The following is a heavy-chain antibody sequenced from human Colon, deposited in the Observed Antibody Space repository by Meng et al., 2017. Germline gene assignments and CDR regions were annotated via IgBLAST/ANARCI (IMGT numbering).Heavy chain of an antibody. V-gene: IGHV3-23*01. D-gene: IGHD4-17*01. CDR1: GFSFSSYA. J-gene: IGHJ4*02. CDR2: ISRSSATI. Sequence: GESLKISCAASGFSFSSYAMTWVRQAPGKGLEWVAVISRSSATISYADSVEGRFTIARDNSKNTLFLQMNSLRVEDTALYYCVKAISVTTDFDYWGQGTVVTVSS. CDR3: VKAISVTTDFDY.